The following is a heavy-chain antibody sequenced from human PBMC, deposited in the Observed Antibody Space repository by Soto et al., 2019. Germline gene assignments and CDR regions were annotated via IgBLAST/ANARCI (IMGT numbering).Heavy chain of an antibody. CDR3: ARDESTYYYDSSGPIPR. D-gene: IGHD3-22*01. V-gene: IGHV3-48*01. Sequence: GGSLRLSCTASGFTFSYYSLNWVRQGPGKGLEWVAHISSGSSTINYADSVRSRFTISRDNAKNSLYLQMNSLRAEDTAVYYCARDESTYYYDSSGPIPRWGQGTLVTVSS. CDR2: ISSGSSTI. J-gene: IGHJ4*02. CDR1: GFTFSYYS.